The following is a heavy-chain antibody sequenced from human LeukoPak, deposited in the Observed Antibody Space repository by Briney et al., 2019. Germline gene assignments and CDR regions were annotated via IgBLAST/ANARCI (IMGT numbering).Heavy chain of an antibody. CDR3: AKHEGSYFDKSGYTFEY. Sequence: SETLSLTCTVSAGSVNSSPYYWGWVRQPPGKGLEWIGNIHYSGNTYYNPSLKSRVTISVDTSRNQFSLKLSSVSAADRGIYYCAKHEGSYFDKSGYTFEYWGQGILVTVSS. CDR2: IHYSGNT. V-gene: IGHV4-39*01. CDR1: AGSVNSSPYY. D-gene: IGHD3-22*01. J-gene: IGHJ4*02.